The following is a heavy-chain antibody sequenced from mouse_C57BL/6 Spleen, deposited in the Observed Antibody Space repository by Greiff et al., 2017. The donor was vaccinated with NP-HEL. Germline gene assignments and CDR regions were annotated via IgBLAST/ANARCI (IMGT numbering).Heavy chain of an antibody. D-gene: IGHD1-1*01. CDR2: IDPSDSYT. CDR3: AKRASYYGSSSDY. Sequence: QVQLQQPGAELVKPGASVKLSCKASGYTFTSYWMQWVKQRPGQGLEWIGEIDPSDSYTNYNQKFKGKATLTVDTSSSTAYMQLSSLTSEDSAVYYCAKRASYYGSSSDYWGQGTTLTVSS. J-gene: IGHJ2*01. CDR1: GYTFTSYW. V-gene: IGHV1-50*01.